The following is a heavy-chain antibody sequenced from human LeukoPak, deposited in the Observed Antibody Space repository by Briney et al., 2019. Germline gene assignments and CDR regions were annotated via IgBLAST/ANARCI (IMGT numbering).Heavy chain of an antibody. CDR1: GGSISSSSYY. CDR2: IYYSGST. CDR3: ARDSSAHFDY. V-gene: IGHV4-39*07. J-gene: IGHJ4*02. Sequence: PSGTLSLPCTVSGGSISSSSYYWGWIRQPPGKGLEWIVSIYYSGSTYYNPSLKSRVTISVDTSKNQFSLNLSSVTAADTAVYYCARDSSAHFDYWGQGTLVTVSS.